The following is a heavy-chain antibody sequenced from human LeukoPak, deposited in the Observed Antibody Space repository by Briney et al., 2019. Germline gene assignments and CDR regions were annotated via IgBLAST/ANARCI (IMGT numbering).Heavy chain of an antibody. V-gene: IGHV3-53*01. CDR3: ARGRGYYYDSSGYYGNHLFDY. Sequence: QPGGSLRLSCAASGFTVSINYMSWVRQAPGKGLEWVSVIYSGGSTYYADSVKGRFTISRDNSKNTLYLQMNSLRAEDTAVYYCARGRGYYYDSSGYYGNHLFDYWGQGTLVTVSS. D-gene: IGHD3-22*01. CDR2: IYSGGST. J-gene: IGHJ4*02. CDR1: GFTVSINY.